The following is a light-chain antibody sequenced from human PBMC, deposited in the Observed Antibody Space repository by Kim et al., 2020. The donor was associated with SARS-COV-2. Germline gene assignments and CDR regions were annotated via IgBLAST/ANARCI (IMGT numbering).Light chain of an antibody. Sequence: SASVGDRVIITCRASQHIGTYLNWYQHSPGKAPKLLVYAASSVSSGVPSRFSGSGFGTDFTLTISNLQPEDFATYYCQHCYTTPYAFGQGTKLGD. J-gene: IGKJ2*01. CDR3: QHCYTTPYA. CDR2: AAS. V-gene: IGKV1-39*01. CDR1: QHIGTY.